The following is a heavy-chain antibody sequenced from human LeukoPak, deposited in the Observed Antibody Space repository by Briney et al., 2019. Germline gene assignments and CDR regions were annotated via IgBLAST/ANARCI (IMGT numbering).Heavy chain of an antibody. CDR1: GFTFSHYG. V-gene: IGHV3-33*06. Sequence: GGSLRLSCATSGFTFSHYGMHWVRQAPGKGLEWVAVIWSDGTDKYYGDSAKGRFTISRDNSKKTVYLQMNGLRVEDTAVYYCAKDAQRGFDFSNSLESWGQGTLVTVSS. CDR3: AKDAQRGFDFSNSLES. D-gene: IGHD4-11*01. CDR2: IWSDGTDK. J-gene: IGHJ4*02.